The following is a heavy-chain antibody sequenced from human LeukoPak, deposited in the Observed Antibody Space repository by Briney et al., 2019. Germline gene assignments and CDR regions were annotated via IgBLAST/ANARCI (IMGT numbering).Heavy chain of an antibody. J-gene: IGHJ5*02. Sequence: ASVKVSCKVSGYTLTELSMHWVRQTPGKGLEWMGGFDPEDGETIYAQKLQGRVTMTTDTSTSTAYMELRSLRSDDTAVYYCARSLFAGATNFHNWFDPWGQGTLVTVSS. V-gene: IGHV1-24*01. CDR3: ARSLFAGATNFHNWFDP. CDR2: FDPEDGET. CDR1: GYTLTELS. D-gene: IGHD1-26*01.